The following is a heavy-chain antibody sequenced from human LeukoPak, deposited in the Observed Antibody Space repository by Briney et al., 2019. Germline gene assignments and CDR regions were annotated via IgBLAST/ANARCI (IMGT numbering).Heavy chain of an antibody. CDR3: AAPPITMVRGNDAFDI. CDR2: IYHSGST. V-gene: IGHV4-4*02. D-gene: IGHD3-10*01. Sequence: SGTLSLTCAVSGGSISSSNWWSWVRQPPGKGLEWIGEIYHSGSTNYNPSLKSRVTISVDKSKNQFSLKLSSVTAADTAVYYCAAPPITMVRGNDAFDIWGQGTMVTVSS. J-gene: IGHJ3*02. CDR1: GGSISSSNW.